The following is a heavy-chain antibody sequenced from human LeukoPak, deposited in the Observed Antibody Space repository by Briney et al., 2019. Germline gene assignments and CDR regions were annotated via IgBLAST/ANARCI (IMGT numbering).Heavy chain of an antibody. J-gene: IGHJ4*02. CDR2: IYYSGST. CDR1: GGSISRYY. Sequence: PSETLSLTCTVSGGSISRYYWSWIRQPPGKGLEWIGYIYYSGSTNYNPSLKSRVTISVDTSKNQFSLKLSSVTAADTAVYYCARGIAVAGTDYWGQGTLVTVSS. V-gene: IGHV4-59*01. CDR3: ARGIAVAGTDY. D-gene: IGHD6-13*01.